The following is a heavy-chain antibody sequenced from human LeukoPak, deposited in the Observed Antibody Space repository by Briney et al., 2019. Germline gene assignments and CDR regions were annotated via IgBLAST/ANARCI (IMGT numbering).Heavy chain of an antibody. CDR3: AKGRWLQRPRGFDY. CDR2: ISGSGGST. D-gene: IGHD5-24*01. CDR1: GFTFSSYA. Sequence: PGGSLRLSCAPSGFTFSSYAMSWVSHAPEKGLEWVSGISGSGGSTYSADSVKGRFTISRDNSKNTLYLQMNSLRAEDTAVYYCAKGRWLQRPRGFDYWGQGTLVTVSS. V-gene: IGHV3-23*01. J-gene: IGHJ4*02.